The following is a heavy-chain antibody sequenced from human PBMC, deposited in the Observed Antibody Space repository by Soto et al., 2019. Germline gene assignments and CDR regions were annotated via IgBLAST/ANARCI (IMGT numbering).Heavy chain of an antibody. D-gene: IGHD3-9*01. Sequence: GASVKVSCKASGYTFTGYYMHWVRQAPGQGLEWMGWINPNSGGTNYAQKFQGWVTMTRDTSISTAYMELSRLRSDDTAAYYCARTRYDILTGFNYGMDVWGQGTTVTVSS. CDR3: ARTRYDILTGFNYGMDV. V-gene: IGHV1-2*04. CDR2: INPNSGGT. J-gene: IGHJ6*02. CDR1: GYTFTGYY.